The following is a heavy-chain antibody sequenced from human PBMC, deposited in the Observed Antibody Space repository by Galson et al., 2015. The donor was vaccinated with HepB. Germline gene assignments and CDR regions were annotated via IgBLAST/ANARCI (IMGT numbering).Heavy chain of an antibody. V-gene: IGHV1-69*13. Sequence: SVKVSCKASGGTFSNYAISWVRQAPGQGLEWMGGIIPIFGTANYAQRFQGRVTLTADESTGTAYMELSSLTSDDTAVYYCAVVWGSGWDVDYWGQGTLVSVSS. D-gene: IGHD6-19*01. CDR3: AVVWGSGWDVDY. CDR1: GGTFSNYA. CDR2: IIPIFGTA. J-gene: IGHJ4*02.